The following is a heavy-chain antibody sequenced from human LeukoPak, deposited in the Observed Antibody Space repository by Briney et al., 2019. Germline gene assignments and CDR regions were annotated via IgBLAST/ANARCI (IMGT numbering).Heavy chain of an antibody. Sequence: SETLSLTCTVSGGSISSYYWSWIRQPPGKGLEWIGYIYYSGSTNYNPSLKSRVTISVDTSKNQFSLKLSSVTAADTAVYYCAREEPYGDYGYWGQGTLVTVSS. CDR2: IYYSGST. J-gene: IGHJ4*02. V-gene: IGHV4-59*01. D-gene: IGHD4-17*01. CDR1: GGSISSYY. CDR3: AREEPYGDYGY.